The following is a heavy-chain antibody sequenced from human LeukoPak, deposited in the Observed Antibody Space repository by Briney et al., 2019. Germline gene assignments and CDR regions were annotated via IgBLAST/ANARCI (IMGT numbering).Heavy chain of an antibody. CDR1: GGSISSGGYY. J-gene: IGHJ5*02. CDR3: ARDYYDGGNFQWFDP. D-gene: IGHD3-22*01. CDR2: IYYSGST. V-gene: IGHV4-31*03. Sequence: TSSETLSLTCTVSGGSISSGGYYWSWIRQHPGKGLEWIGYIYYSGSTYYNPSLKSRVTISVDTSKNQFSLKLSSVTAADTAVYYCARDYYDGGNFQWFDPWGQGALVAVST.